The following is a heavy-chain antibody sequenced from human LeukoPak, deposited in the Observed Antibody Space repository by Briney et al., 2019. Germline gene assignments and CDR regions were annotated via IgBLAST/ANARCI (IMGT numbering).Heavy chain of an antibody. V-gene: IGHV3-33*01. Sequence: PGRSLRLSCAASGFTFSSYGMHWVRQAPGKGLEWVAVIWYDGSNKYYADSVKGRFTISRDNSKNTLYLQMNSLRAEGTAVYYCASSGYVIGTAMVMDLVDYWGQGTLVTVSS. CDR3: ASSGYVIGTAMVMDLVDY. CDR1: GFTFSSYG. D-gene: IGHD5-18*01. J-gene: IGHJ4*02. CDR2: IWYDGSNK.